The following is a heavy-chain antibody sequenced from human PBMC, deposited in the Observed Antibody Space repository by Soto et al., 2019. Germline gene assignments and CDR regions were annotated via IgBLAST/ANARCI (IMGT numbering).Heavy chain of an antibody. Sequence: GASLKISCQTSGYSTINYWIGWVRQMPGKRLGWMAIINPGDSETRYSPSFQGQVTITADKSISTAYLQWNSLKASDTAMYYCARPSNNYVAYWGKGTLVTVSS. CDR3: ARPSNNYVAY. CDR1: GYSTINYW. V-gene: IGHV5-51*01. CDR2: INPGDSET. J-gene: IGHJ4*02.